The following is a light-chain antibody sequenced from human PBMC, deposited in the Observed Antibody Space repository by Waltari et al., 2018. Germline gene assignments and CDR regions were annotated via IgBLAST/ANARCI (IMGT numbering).Light chain of an antibody. CDR2: AVS. V-gene: IGLV2-23*02. J-gene: IGLJ2*01. Sequence: QSALTQPASVSGSPGQSITNSCTGTSSDVGNYKRVSWYQQHPGKAPKLMIYAVSKRPSGVSDRFYGSNSGDMASLTISGLQPEDEAEYFCSSYAGSSKVVFGGGTKVTVL. CDR3: SSYAGSSKVV. CDR1: SSDVGNYKR.